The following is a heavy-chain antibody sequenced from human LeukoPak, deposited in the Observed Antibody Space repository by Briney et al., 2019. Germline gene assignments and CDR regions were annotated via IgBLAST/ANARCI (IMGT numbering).Heavy chain of an antibody. CDR1: GGSFSGYY. CDR2: INHSGST. J-gene: IGHJ6*02. Sequence: SETLSLTCAVYGGSFSGYYWSWIRQPPGKGLEWIGEINHSGSTNYNPSLKSRVTMSVDTSKNQFSLKLSSVTAADTAVYYCASDCSSTSCYTSGRGYYYGMDVWGQGTTVTVSS. D-gene: IGHD2-2*02. CDR3: ASDCSSTSCYTSGRGYYYGMDV. V-gene: IGHV4-34*01.